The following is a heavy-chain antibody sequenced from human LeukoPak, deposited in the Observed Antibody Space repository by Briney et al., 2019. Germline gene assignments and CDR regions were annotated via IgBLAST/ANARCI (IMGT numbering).Heavy chain of an antibody. D-gene: IGHD6-6*01. CDR3: ARELSIAARRLLGY. CDR1: GYTFTGYY. CDR2: VNPNSGGT. V-gene: IGHV1-2*02. Sequence: ASVKVSCKASGYTFTGYYMHWVRQAPGQGLEWMGWVNPNSGGTNYAQKFQGRVTMTRDTSISTAYMELSRLRSDDTAVYYCARELSIAARRLLGYWGQGTLVTVSS. J-gene: IGHJ4*02.